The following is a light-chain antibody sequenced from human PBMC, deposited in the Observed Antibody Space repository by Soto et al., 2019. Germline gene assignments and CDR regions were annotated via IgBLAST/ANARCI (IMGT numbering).Light chain of an antibody. Sequence: QSALTQPRSVSGSPGQSVTIPCTGTSSDVGGYNYVSWYQQHPGKAPKLMLYDVSKRPSGVPGRFSGSKSGNMASLTISGLQSEDEADYYCCSYAGRSPYVFGTGTKLTVL. CDR2: DVS. J-gene: IGLJ1*01. V-gene: IGLV2-11*01. CDR3: CSYAGRSPYV. CDR1: SSDVGGYNY.